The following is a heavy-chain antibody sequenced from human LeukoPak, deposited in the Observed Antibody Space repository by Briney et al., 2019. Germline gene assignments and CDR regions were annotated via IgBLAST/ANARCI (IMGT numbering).Heavy chain of an antibody. V-gene: IGHV1-24*01. CDR3: ATDYSYYYGMDV. J-gene: IGHJ6*04. CDR1: GYTLTELS. D-gene: IGHD2-21*01. CDR2: FDPEDGET. Sequence: GASVKVSCKVSGYTLTELSMHWVRQAPGKGLEWMGGFDPEDGETIYAQKFQGRVTMTEDTSTDTAYMELSSLRSEDTAVYYCATDYSYYYGMDVWGKGTTVTVSS.